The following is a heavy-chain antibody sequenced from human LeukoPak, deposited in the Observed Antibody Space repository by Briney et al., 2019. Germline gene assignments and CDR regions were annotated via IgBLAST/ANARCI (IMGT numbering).Heavy chain of an antibody. V-gene: IGHV3-30*18. Sequence: PGGSLRLSCAASGFTFSSYGMHWVRQAPGKGLEWVAVIPYDGSNKYYADSVKGRFTISRDNSKNTLYLQMNSLRAEDTAVYYCAKDQVNYYGSGSFPHWGQGTLVTVSS. CDR3: AKDQVNYYGSGSFPH. CDR2: IPYDGSNK. J-gene: IGHJ4*02. CDR1: GFTFSSYG. D-gene: IGHD3-10*01.